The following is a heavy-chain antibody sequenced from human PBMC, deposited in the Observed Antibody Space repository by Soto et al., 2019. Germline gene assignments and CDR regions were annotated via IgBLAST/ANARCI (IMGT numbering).Heavy chain of an antibody. Sequence: GESLKISCKFSGYNFISQLISWVRQKPGKGLEWMGIVYPGDAETRYSPSFQCQVTMSADKSIDTAYLQWSSLKASDTAIYYCEKHEVIEIWGQGTMVTVSS. V-gene: IGHV5-51*01. CDR2: VYPGDAET. D-gene: IGHD3-10*01. CDR1: GYNFISQL. CDR3: EKHEVIEI. J-gene: IGHJ3*02.